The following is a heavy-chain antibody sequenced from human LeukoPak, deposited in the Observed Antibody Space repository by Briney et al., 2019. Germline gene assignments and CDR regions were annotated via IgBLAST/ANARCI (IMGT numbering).Heavy chain of an antibody. CDR2: IYYSGYT. CDR1: GGSISSRSYY. CDR3: ARGPGIALEYFQH. D-gene: IGHD6-13*01. Sequence: SETLSLTCTVSGGSISSRSYYWGWIRQPPGKGLEWIGSIYYSGYTYYNPSLKSRVTISVDTSKNHFSLKLSSVTAADTAVYYCARGPGIALEYFQHWGQGTLVTVSS. V-gene: IGHV4-39*02. J-gene: IGHJ1*01.